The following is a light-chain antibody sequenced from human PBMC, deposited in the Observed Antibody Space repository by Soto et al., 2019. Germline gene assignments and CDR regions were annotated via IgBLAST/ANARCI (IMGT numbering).Light chain of an antibody. CDR3: VLYMVSVIGV. J-gene: IGLJ3*02. Sequence: QAVVTQEPSFSVSPGGTVTLTCGLSSGSVSTSYYPSWYQQTPGQAPRTLIYSTNTRSSGVPDRFSGSILGNKAALTITGAQADDESDYYCVLYMVSVIGVSGGGTKVTVL. CDR2: STN. V-gene: IGLV8-61*01. CDR1: SGSVSTSYY.